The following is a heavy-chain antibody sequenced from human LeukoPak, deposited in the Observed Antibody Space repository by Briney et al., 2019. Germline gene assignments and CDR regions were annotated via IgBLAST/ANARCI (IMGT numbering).Heavy chain of an antibody. J-gene: IGHJ4*02. CDR2: IHTSGST. D-gene: IGHD6-6*01. CDR3: AREGSMTARPFVSIDY. V-gene: IGHV4-4*07. Sequence: PSETLSLTCTVSGGSISTYYWSWIRQSAGKGLEWIGRIHTSGSTDYNPSLESRVTMSVDTSRNQFSLKLSSVTAADTAVYYCAREGSMTARPFVSIDYWGQGTLVTVSS. CDR1: GGSISTYY.